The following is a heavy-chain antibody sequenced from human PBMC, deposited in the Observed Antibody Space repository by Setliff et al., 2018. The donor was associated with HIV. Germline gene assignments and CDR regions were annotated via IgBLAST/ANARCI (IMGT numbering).Heavy chain of an antibody. V-gene: IGHV4-39*01. CDR3: SKRYSDFWSGQTDV. D-gene: IGHD3-3*01. CDR2: IYYSGST. Sequence: PSETLSLTCNVSGGSINRGGDYWGWIRQSPGKGLEWTGSIYYSGSTYYSPPLKSRVTISVDTSKNQFSLRLSSVTAADTAVYYCSKRYSDFWSGQTDVWGKGTTVTVSS. CDR1: GGSINRGGDY. J-gene: IGHJ6*04.